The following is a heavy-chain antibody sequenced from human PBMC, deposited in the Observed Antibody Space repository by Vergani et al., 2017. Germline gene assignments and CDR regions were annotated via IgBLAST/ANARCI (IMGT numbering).Heavy chain of an antibody. CDR1: GGSISSGSYY. J-gene: IGHJ4*02. CDR2: IYTSGST. V-gene: IGHV4-61*02. Sequence: QVQLQESGPGLVKPSQTLSLTCTVSGGSISSGSYYWSWIRQPAGKGLEWIGRIYTSGSTNYNPSLKSRVTISVDTSKNQFSLKLSSVTAAATAVYYCARGVYCSDGSCYGGFDYWGQGTLVTVSS. D-gene: IGHD2-15*01. CDR3: ARGVYCSDGSCYGGFDY.